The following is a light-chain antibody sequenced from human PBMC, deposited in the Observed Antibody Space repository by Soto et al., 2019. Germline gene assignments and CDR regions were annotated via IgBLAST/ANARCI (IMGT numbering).Light chain of an antibody. V-gene: IGLV2-14*01. J-gene: IGLJ1*01. CDR1: SSDLGGYNY. CDR3: SSYTSSDTLV. CDR2: EVS. Sequence: QSVLTQPASVSGSPGQSITVSCTGTSSDLGGYNYVPWYQHHPGKAPKLMIYEVSNRPSGVSNRFSGSKSGNTASLTISGLQAEDEADYYCSSYTSSDTLVFGTGTKVTVL.